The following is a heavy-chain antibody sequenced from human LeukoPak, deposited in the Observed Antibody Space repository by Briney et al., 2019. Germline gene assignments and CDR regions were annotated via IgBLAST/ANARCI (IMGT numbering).Heavy chain of an antibody. CDR2: IIPIFGTA. D-gene: IGHD3-22*01. V-gene: IGHV1-69*05. J-gene: IGHJ5*02. CDR1: GCTFSSYA. Sequence: ASVKVSCKASGCTFSSYAISWVRQAPGQGLEWMGRIIPIFGTANYAQKFQGRVTITTDESTSTAYMELSSLRSEDTAVYYCARDRSHDSSGCWWSYNWFDPWGQGTLVTVSS. CDR3: ARDRSHDSSGCWWSYNWFDP.